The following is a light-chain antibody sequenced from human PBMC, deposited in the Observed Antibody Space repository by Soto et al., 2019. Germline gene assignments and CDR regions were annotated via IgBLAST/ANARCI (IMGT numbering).Light chain of an antibody. CDR1: GTDVGTYNF. V-gene: IGLV2-23*02. J-gene: IGLJ3*02. CDR3: CSFAGRKTWV. Sequence: QSALTQPASVSGSPGQSITISCTGSGTDVGTYNFVSWFQRHPGKAPQLIIYEVTERPSGVSPRFSGSKSVNTASLTISGLRAADEAGYFCCSFAGRKTWVFGGGTKLTVL. CDR2: EVT.